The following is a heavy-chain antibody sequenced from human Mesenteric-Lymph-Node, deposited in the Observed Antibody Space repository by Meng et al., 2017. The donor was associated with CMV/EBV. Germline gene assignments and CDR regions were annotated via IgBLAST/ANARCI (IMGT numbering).Heavy chain of an antibody. CDR3: ARLGYFTIFGVAQWRDY. Sequence: GESLKISCAASGFTFSNAWMSWVRQAPGKGLEWVGRIRSITDGGTTDYAAPVKGRFTVSRDDSENTLYLQMNSLKIEDTAVYYCARLGYFTIFGVAQWRDYWGQGTLVTVSS. CDR1: GFTFSNAW. CDR2: IRSITDGGTT. D-gene: IGHD3-3*01. V-gene: IGHV3-15*01. J-gene: IGHJ4*02.